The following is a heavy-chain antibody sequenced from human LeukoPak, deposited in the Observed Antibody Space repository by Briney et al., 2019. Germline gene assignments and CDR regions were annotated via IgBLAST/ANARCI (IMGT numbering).Heavy chain of an antibody. V-gene: IGHV4-59*01. CDR3: ARAGSGYSFDI. J-gene: IGHJ3*02. D-gene: IGHD3-22*01. Sequence: SETLSLTCTVSGGSISSYYWSWIRQPPGKGLEWIGYLYYSGSTNYNPPLKSRVTISVDTSKNQFSLKLSSVTAADTAVYYCARAGSGYSFDIWGQGTMVTVSS. CDR2: LYYSGST. CDR1: GGSISSYY.